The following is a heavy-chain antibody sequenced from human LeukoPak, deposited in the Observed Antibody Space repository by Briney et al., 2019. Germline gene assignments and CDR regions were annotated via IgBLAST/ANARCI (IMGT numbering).Heavy chain of an antibody. V-gene: IGHV1-2*02. J-gene: IGHJ4*02. CDR1: GYTLTDYY. CDR2: FNPNSGGT. CDR3: ARGYAYFDY. Sequence: ASVKVSCKASGYTLTDYYVHWVRLAPGQGLEWMGWFNPNSGGTNYAQKFQGRVTMTRDTSISTAYMELSRLTSDDTGVYYCARGYAYFDYWGQGTLVPVSS. D-gene: IGHD2-2*01.